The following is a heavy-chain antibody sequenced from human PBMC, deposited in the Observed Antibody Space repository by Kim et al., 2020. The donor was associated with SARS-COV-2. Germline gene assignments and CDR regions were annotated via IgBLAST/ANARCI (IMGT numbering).Heavy chain of an antibody. CDR3: AGPYGSTRFDY. CDR2: T. Sequence: TYYNPSLKSRVTISVDTSKNQFSLKLSSVIAADTAVYYCAGPYGSTRFDYWCQGSLVTVSS. J-gene: IGHJ4*02. D-gene: IGHD3-10*01. V-gene: IGHV4-31*02.